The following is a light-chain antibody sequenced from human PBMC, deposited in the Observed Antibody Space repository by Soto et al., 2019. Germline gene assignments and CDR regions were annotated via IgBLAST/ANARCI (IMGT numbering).Light chain of an antibody. J-gene: IGKJ1*01. V-gene: IGKV1-5*03. Sequence: DIQMTQSPSTLSASVGDRVTITCRASQSISSWLAWYQQKPGKAPKLLIYKASSLESGVPSRVSGSGSGTEFTLTISSLQPDDFATYYGQQYNSYWTFGQGTKVEIK. CDR1: QSISSW. CDR2: KAS. CDR3: QQYNSYWT.